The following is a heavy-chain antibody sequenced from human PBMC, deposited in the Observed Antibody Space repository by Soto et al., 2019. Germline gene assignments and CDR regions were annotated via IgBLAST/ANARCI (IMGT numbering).Heavy chain of an antibody. J-gene: IGHJ5*02. CDR2: IYYSGST. D-gene: IGHD3-22*01. V-gene: IGHV4-31*03. CDR3: ARESKYDTSGYPPWFAP. Sequence: QVQLQESGPGLVKPSQTLSLTCTVSVASISSGGYDWSWIRQHPGEGLEWIGYIYYSGSTSYNPSLKSRVTISVDTSKNQFSLKLSSVTAADTAVSYCARESKYDTSGYPPWFAPWGQGTLVTVSS. CDR1: VASISSGGYD.